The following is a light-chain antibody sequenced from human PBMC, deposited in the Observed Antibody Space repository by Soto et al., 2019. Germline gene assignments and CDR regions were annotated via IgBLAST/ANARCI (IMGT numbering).Light chain of an antibody. CDR1: QSIFYSSNNKNY. Sequence: DIVMTQSPDSPAVSLGERATINCKSSQSIFYSSNNKNYLAWYQQKPGQPPKLLIYWASTRESGVPDRFSGSGSGTDFTLTISSLQAEDVAVYHCQQYYSSPTWTFGQGTKVEIK. J-gene: IGKJ1*01. V-gene: IGKV4-1*01. CDR3: QQYYSSPTWT. CDR2: WAS.